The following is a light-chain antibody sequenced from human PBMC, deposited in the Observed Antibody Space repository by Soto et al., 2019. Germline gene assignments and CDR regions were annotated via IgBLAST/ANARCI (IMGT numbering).Light chain of an antibody. CDR3: SSYAGTDNLLYV. CDR1: SSDIGAYNY. V-gene: IGLV2-8*01. J-gene: IGLJ1*01. CDR2: EVI. Sequence: VLTQPPSASGSPGQSVTISCTGTSSDIGAYNYVSWYQQHPGKAPKLLIYEVIQRPAGVPDRFSGSKSANTASLTVSGLQPEDEADYYCSSYAGTDNLLYVFGSGTKVTVL.